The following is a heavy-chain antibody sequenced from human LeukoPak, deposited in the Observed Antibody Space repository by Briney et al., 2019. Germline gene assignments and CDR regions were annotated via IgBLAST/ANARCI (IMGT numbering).Heavy chain of an antibody. J-gene: IGHJ4*02. D-gene: IGHD5-18*01. CDR1: GDSISCCY. Sequence: SDTLSLTCAVSGDSISCCYWTWIRQSAEKGLEWIGRVFISGSTNYNPSPQGRVTMSVDRSKSQFSLRLSSVTAADTAVYYCVRQGYNYGAFSAWGQGTLVTVSS. CDR3: VRQGYNYGAFSA. CDR2: VFISGST. V-gene: IGHV4-4*07.